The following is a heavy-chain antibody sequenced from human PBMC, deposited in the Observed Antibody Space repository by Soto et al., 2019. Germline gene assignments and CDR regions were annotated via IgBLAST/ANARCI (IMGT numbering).Heavy chain of an antibody. CDR1: WGSFTSYG. Sequence: PGVSIRVSWNGVWGSFTSYGVGCMSQMHGKGLEWMGIIYPGDSDTRYSPSFQGQVTISADKSISTAYLQWSSLKASDTAMYYCARRRPYDSRGPPYYFDYWRQGTLVTVSS. CDR3: ARRRPYDSRGPPYYFDY. J-gene: IGHJ4*02. CDR2: IYPGDSDT. D-gene: IGHD3-22*01. V-gene: IGHV5-51*01.